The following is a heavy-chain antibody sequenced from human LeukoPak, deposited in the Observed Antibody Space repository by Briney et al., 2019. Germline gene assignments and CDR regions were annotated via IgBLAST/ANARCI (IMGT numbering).Heavy chain of an antibody. D-gene: IGHD6-13*01. Sequence: ESLKISCKGSGYSFTSYWIGWVRQMPGKGLEWMGIIYPGDSDTRYSPSFQGQVTISADKSISTAYLQWSSLKASDTAMYYCARRRGSSNYYYYMDVWGKGTTVTVSS. CDR1: GYSFTSYW. V-gene: IGHV5-51*01. J-gene: IGHJ6*03. CDR3: ARRRGSSNYYYYMDV. CDR2: IYPGDSDT.